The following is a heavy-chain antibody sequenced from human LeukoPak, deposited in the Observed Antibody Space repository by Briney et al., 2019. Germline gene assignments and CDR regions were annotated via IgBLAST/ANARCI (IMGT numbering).Heavy chain of an antibody. CDR2: ISYDGSDK. CDR3: ARGGAAADDAFDI. Sequence: GGSLRLFCAASGFTFSSYAMHWVRQAPGKGLEWVAVISYDGSDKYYADSVKGRFTISRDNSKNTLYLQMNSLRAEDTAVYYCARGGAAADDAFDIWGQGTMVTVSS. V-gene: IGHV3-30*04. CDR1: GFTFSSYA. D-gene: IGHD6-13*01. J-gene: IGHJ3*02.